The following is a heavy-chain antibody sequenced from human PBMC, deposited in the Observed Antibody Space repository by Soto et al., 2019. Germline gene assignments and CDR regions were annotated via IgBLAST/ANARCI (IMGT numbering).Heavy chain of an antibody. CDR2: MHYSGIA. D-gene: IGHD3-22*01. V-gene: IGHV4-31*03. CDR1: GGSISSGAYY. Sequence: SETLSLTCTVSGGSISSGAYYWSWIRQHSEKGLEWIGYMHYSGIAYYNPSLTSRVTISVDTSKNQFSLKLSSVTAADTAVYYCARDSSYYYDSSGRLDAFDIWGQGTMVTVSS. J-gene: IGHJ3*02. CDR3: ARDSSYYYDSSGRLDAFDI.